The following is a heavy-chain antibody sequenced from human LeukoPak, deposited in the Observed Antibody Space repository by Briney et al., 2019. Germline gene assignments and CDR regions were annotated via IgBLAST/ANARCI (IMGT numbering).Heavy chain of an antibody. Sequence: SETLSLTCTVSGGSISSGSYYWNWIRQSAGKGLEWIGRTYTSGTTNYNPPLKSRVSISLDTSKNQFSLKLTSVTAADTAVYYCARSSGFVSSGWFDPWGQGTLVTVSS. CDR3: ARSSGFVSSGWFDP. D-gene: IGHD1-26*01. J-gene: IGHJ5*02. V-gene: IGHV4-61*02. CDR2: TYTSGTT. CDR1: GGSISSGSYY.